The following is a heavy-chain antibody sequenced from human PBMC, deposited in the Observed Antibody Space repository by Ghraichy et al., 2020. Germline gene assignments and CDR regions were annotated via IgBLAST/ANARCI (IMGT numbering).Heavy chain of an antibody. J-gene: IGHJ3*02. CDR2: INPNSGGT. CDR1: GYTFTGYY. CDR3: AREHVVVVAATRAFDI. V-gene: IGHV1-2*06. Sequence: ASVKVSCKASGYTFTGYYMHWVRQAPGQGLEWMGRINPNSGGTNYAQKFQGRVTMTRDTSISTAYMELSRLRSDDTAVYYCAREHVVVVAATRAFDIWGQGTMVTVSS. D-gene: IGHD2-15*01.